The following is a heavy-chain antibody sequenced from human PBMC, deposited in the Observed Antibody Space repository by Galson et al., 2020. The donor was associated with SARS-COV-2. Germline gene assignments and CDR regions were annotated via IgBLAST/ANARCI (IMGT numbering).Heavy chain of an antibody. Sequence: SGPTLVKPTETLTLTCTVSGFSLSNARMCVSWIRQPPGKDLEWLAHIFSNDAKSYSTSLKSRLTISKDTSKSQVVLTMTNMDPVDTATYYCARIKRDDYGDYSDAFDIWGQGTMVTVSS. J-gene: IGHJ3*02. CDR2: IFSNDAK. V-gene: IGHV2-26*01. D-gene: IGHD4-17*01. CDR1: GFSLSNARMC. CDR3: ARIKRDDYGDYSDAFDI.